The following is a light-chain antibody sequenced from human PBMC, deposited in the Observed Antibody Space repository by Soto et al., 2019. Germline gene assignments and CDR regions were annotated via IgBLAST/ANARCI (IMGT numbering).Light chain of an antibody. J-gene: IGKJ1*01. CDR2: DAS. CDR3: QQYDKRVT. V-gene: IGKV1-33*01. CDR1: QDIRKY. Sequence: DVQMTQSPSSLSASIGDRVTITCQASQDIRKYLNWYQQKPGKAPDLLIHDASNLETGVPSRFSGSGSGTLFTFTISSLQPEDIARYYCQQYDKRVTFGRGTKV.